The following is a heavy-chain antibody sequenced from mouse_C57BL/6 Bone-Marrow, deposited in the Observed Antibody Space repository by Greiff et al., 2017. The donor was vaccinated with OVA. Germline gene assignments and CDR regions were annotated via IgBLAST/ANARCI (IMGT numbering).Heavy chain of an antibody. CDR2: IYPGGGYT. J-gene: IGHJ4*01. V-gene: IGHV1-63*01. CDR3: ARRDYYGSRYYYALDY. Sequence: QVHVKQSGAELVRPGTSVKMSCKASGYTFTNYWIGWAKQRPGHGLEWIGDIYPGGGYTNYNEKFKGKATLTADKSSSTAYMQFSSLTSEDSAIYYCARRDYYGSRYYYALDYWGQGTSVTVSS. D-gene: IGHD1-1*01. CDR1: GYTFTNYW.